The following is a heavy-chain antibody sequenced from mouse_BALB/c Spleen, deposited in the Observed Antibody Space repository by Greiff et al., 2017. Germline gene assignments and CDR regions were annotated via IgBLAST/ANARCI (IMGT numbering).Heavy chain of an antibody. V-gene: IGHV5-4*02. CDR3: ARGGTGAMDY. J-gene: IGHJ4*01. CDR2: ISDGGSYT. CDR1: GFTFSDYY. D-gene: IGHD2-14*01. Sequence: EVKLMESGGGLVKPGGSLKLSCAASGFTFSDYYMYWVRQTPEKRLEWVATISDGGSYTYYPDSVKGRFTISRDNAKNNLYLQMSSLKSEDTAMYYCARGGTGAMDYWGQGTSVTVSS.